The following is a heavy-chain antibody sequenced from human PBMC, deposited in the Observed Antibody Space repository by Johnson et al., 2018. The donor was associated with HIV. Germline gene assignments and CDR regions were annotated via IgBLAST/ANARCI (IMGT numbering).Heavy chain of an antibody. CDR3: ASCSSWFGVDAFDI. J-gene: IGHJ3*02. CDR2: ISSSGSTT. D-gene: IGHD6-13*01. CDR1: EFTFSNYG. V-gene: IGHV3-48*04. Sequence: VQLVESGGGVVQPGRSLRLSCAASEFTFSNYGMHWVRQAPGKGLEWVSYISSSGSTTYYADSVKGRLTISRDNAKNSLYLQMNSLRAEDTAVYYCASCSSWFGVDAFDIWGQGTMVTVSS.